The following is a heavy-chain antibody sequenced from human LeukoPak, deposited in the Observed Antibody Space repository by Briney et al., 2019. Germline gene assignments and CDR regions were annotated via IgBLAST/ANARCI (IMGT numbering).Heavy chain of an antibody. CDR1: GSISGYY. D-gene: IGHD2-2*01. CDR3: ARQKCTSASCLTKNAFDI. J-gene: IGHJ3*02. V-gene: IGHV4-4*09. Sequence: SETLSPTCTVSGSISGYYWSWIRQPPGKGLGWIGYIYTSGSTNYNPSLESRVTISVDTSKNQFSLDLSSVTAADTAVYYCARQKCTSASCLTKNAFDIWGQGTMVTVSS. CDR2: IYTSGST.